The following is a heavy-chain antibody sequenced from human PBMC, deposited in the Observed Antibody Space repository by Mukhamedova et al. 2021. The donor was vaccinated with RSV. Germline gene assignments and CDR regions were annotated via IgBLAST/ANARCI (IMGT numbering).Heavy chain of an antibody. J-gene: IGHJ3*02. Sequence: SRVTISVDTSKNQFSLKLTSVTAADTAVYYCARHKPPHSLYDAFDIWGQGTMVTVSS. CDR3: ARHKPPHSLYDAFDI. V-gene: IGHV4-39*01. D-gene: IGHD1-14*01.